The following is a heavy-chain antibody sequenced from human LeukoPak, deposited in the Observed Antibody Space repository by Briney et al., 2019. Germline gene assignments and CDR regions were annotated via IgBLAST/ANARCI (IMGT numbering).Heavy chain of an antibody. Sequence: PSETLSLTCTVSGGSITGYYWSWIRQPPGKGLEWIGYIFYSGTTNYNPSLKSRVTISLDTSKNQFSLRLSSVTAADTAVYYCARHSSAYYSLDNWGQGTLVTVSS. V-gene: IGHV4-59*08. D-gene: IGHD3-22*01. J-gene: IGHJ4*02. CDR3: ARHSSAYYSLDN. CDR2: IFYSGTT. CDR1: GGSITGYY.